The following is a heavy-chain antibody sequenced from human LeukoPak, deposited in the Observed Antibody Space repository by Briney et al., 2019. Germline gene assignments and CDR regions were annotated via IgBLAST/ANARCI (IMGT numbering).Heavy chain of an antibody. CDR2: IYTSGST. D-gene: IGHD6-13*01. Sequence: SQTLSLTCTVSGGSISSGSYYWSWIRQPAGKGLEWIGRIYTSGSTNYNPSLKSRVTIPVDTSKNQFSLKLSSVTAADTAVYYCAREGIAAAGDYYFDYWGQGTLVTVSS. V-gene: IGHV4-61*02. CDR1: GGSISSGSYY. CDR3: AREGIAAAGDYYFDY. J-gene: IGHJ4*02.